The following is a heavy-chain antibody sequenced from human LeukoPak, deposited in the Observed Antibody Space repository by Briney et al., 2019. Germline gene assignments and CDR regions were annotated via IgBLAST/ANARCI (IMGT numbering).Heavy chain of an antibody. V-gene: IGHV3-53*01. Sequence: GGSLRLSCAASGFTVSSSYMSWVRQAPGKGLEWVSVIYSGGSTGYADSVKGRFTISRDNSKNTLYLQMNSLTAEDTAVYFCARDGRDSSGYYFGSTWGQGTLVTVSS. CDR3: ARDGRDSSGYYFGST. CDR2: IYSGGST. D-gene: IGHD3-22*01. CDR1: GFTVSSSY. J-gene: IGHJ5*02.